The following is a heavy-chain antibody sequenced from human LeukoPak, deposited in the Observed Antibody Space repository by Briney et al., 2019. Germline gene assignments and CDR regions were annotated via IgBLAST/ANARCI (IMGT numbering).Heavy chain of an antibody. J-gene: IGHJ4*02. D-gene: IGHD2-15*01. CDR3: ARDRGGYQMDY. CDR2: IYYSGST. V-gene: IGHV4-31*03. CDR1: GGSISSGGYY. Sequence: SETLSLTYTVSGGSISSGGYYWSWIRQHPGEGLEWIGYIYYSGSTYYNPSLKSRVTISVDTSMNQFSLKLTSVTVADTAVYYCARDRGGYQMDYWGQGTLVTVSS.